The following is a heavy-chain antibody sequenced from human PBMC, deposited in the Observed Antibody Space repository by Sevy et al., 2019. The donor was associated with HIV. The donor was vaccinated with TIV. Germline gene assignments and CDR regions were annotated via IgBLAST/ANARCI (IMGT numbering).Heavy chain of an antibody. D-gene: IGHD3-3*01. CDR1: GYTFTSYG. CDR3: AGGGASLLEWLLSPQNY. Sequence: ASVKVSCKASGYTFTSYGISWVRQAPGQGLEWMGWISAYNGNTNYAQKLQGRVTMTTDTSTSTAYMELRSLRSDDTAVYYCAGGGASLLEWLLSPQNYWGQGTLVTVSS. J-gene: IGHJ4*02. CDR2: ISAYNGNT. V-gene: IGHV1-18*01.